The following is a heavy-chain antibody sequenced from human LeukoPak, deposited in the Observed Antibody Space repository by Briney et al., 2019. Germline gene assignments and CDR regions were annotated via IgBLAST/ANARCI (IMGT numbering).Heavy chain of an antibody. CDR3: AREAPGWWNDDGDYFDY. Sequence: GASVKVSCKASGCTFTSYGISWVRQAPGQGLEWMGWISAYNGNTNYAQKLQGRVTMTTDTSTSTAYMELRSLRSDDTAVYYCAREAPGWWNDDGDYFDYWGQGTLVTVSS. J-gene: IGHJ4*02. CDR2: ISAYNGNT. D-gene: IGHD1-1*01. CDR1: GCTFTSYG. V-gene: IGHV1-18*01.